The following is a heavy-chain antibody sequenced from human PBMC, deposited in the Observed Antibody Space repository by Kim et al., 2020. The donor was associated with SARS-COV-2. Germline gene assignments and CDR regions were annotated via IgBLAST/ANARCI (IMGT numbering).Heavy chain of an antibody. J-gene: IGHJ4*02. D-gene: IGHD3-22*01. Sequence: SAKGRFTSSEDNCKNTLYLQMNSLRAEETAVYYCARDREYYDSSGYFFDYWGQGTLVTVSS. V-gene: IGHV3-30*01. CDR3: ARDREYYDSSGYFFDY.